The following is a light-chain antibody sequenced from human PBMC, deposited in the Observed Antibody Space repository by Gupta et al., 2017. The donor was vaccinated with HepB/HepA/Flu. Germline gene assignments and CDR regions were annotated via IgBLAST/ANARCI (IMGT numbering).Light chain of an antibody. Sequence: DIQMTQSPSSLSASVGDRVTITCRASQGIKNYLAWYQEKPGKVPKLLIYDASALEPGVTSRFRGSGFGTDFTLTITSLQPEDVATYYCQKYDSVPWTFGQGTKVAI. CDR2: DAS. V-gene: IGKV1-27*01. CDR1: QGIKNY. J-gene: IGKJ1*01. CDR3: QKYDSVPWT.